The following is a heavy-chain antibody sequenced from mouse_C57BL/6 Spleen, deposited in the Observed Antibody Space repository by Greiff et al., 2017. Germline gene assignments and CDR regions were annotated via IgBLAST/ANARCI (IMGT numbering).Heavy chain of an antibody. CDR2: IYPGSGNT. D-gene: IGHD2-2*01. Sequence: VHLVESGAELVRPGASVKLSCKASGYTFTDYYINWVKQRPGQGLEWIARIYPGSGNTYYNEKFKGKATLTAEKSSSTAYMQLSSLTSEDSAVYFCARPIYYGYDEGDYYAMDYWGQGTSVTVSS. V-gene: IGHV1-76*01. CDR3: ARPIYYGYDEGDYYAMDY. CDR1: GYTFTDYY. J-gene: IGHJ4*01.